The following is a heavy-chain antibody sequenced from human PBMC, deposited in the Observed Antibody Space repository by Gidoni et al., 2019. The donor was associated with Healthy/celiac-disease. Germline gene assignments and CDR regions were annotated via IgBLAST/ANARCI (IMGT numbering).Heavy chain of an antibody. CDR2: ISSSSSYI. Sequence: EVQLVESGGRLVKPGGSLRLSCAASGFTFSSYSMNWVRQAPGKGLEWVSSISSSSSYIYYADSVKGRFTISRDNAKNSLYLQMNSLRAEDTAVYYCARGLLPMIVVVTYYYYYGMDVWGQGTTVTVSS. D-gene: IGHD3-22*01. CDR1: GFTFSSYS. V-gene: IGHV3-21*01. J-gene: IGHJ6*02. CDR3: ARGLLPMIVVVTYYYYYGMDV.